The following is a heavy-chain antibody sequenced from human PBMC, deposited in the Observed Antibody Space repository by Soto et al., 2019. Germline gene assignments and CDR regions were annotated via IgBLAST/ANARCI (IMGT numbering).Heavy chain of an antibody. Sequence: PGGSLRLSCAASGFTFSNYAVTWVRQAPGKGLEWVSTISGSGGSTYYADSVKGRFTISRDNSKNTLYLQMYSLRVEDAAVYYCVKATLYDSSGYVFDYWGQGTLVTVSS. CDR3: VKATLYDSSGYVFDY. CDR2: ISGSGGST. J-gene: IGHJ4*02. CDR1: GFTFSNYA. V-gene: IGHV3-23*01. D-gene: IGHD3-22*01.